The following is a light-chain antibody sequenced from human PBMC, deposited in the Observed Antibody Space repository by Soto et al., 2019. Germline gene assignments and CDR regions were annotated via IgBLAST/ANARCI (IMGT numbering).Light chain of an antibody. CDR2: LVS. CDR1: QSLLHSNGYNY. Sequence: DIVMTQSPLSLPVTPGEPASISCRSSQSLLHSNGYNYLDWYLQKPGQSPQLLIYLVSHRASGVPDRFSGTGSGTDFTLEINRVEAEDVGVYYCMQALQTSWTFGQGTKVEIK. V-gene: IGKV2-28*01. CDR3: MQALQTSWT. J-gene: IGKJ1*01.